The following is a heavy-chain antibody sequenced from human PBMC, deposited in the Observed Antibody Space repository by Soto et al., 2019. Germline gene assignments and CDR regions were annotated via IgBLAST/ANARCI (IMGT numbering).Heavy chain of an antibody. CDR1: GGSISSGDYY. Sequence: QVQLQESGPGLVKPSQTLSLTCTVSGGSISSGDYYWSWIRQPPGKGLEWIGYIYYSGRTYYNPSLKRRVTISVDTSKNQFSLKLSSVTAADTAVYYCARDCESSGYRTGGMDVWGQGTTVTVSS. CDR3: ARDCESSGYRTGGMDV. V-gene: IGHV4-30-4*01. D-gene: IGHD3-22*01. CDR2: IYYSGRT. J-gene: IGHJ6*02.